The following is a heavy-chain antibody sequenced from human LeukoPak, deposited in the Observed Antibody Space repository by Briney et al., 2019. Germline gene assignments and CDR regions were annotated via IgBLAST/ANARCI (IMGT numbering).Heavy chain of an antibody. V-gene: IGHV3-30*03. CDR1: EFTFSSYG. J-gene: IGHJ4*02. CDR2: ISYDGNNK. Sequence: GESLRLSCATSEFTFSSYGIHWVRQAPGKGLEWVAVISYDGNNKYYADSVKGRFTISRDNFKNTLYLQMNSLRAEDTAVYYCATLPYWGQGTLVTVSS. CDR3: ATLPY.